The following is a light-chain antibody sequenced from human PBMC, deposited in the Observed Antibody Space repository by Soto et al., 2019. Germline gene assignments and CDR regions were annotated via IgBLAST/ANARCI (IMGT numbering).Light chain of an antibody. Sequence: ETVMTQSPATLSVSPGERATVSCRASQSIGSNLAWYQQRPGQAPRLVIHSASTRATGIPDRFSGSGSGTDFTLTISGLQSEDFAVYYCQQYHDWPPVSFGGGTKLQVK. CDR3: QQYHDWPPVS. CDR1: QSIGSN. J-gene: IGKJ4*01. CDR2: SAS. V-gene: IGKV3-15*01.